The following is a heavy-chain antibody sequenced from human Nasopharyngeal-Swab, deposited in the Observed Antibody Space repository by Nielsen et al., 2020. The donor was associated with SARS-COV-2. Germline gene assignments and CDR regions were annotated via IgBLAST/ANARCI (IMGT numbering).Heavy chain of an antibody. Sequence: WIRQPPGKGLEWIGEINHSASTNYNPSLKSRVTISVDTSKNQFSLKLSSVTAADTAVYYCARGRSGWYPGYFQHWGQGTLVTVSS. J-gene: IGHJ1*01. D-gene: IGHD6-19*01. CDR2: INHSAST. V-gene: IGHV4-34*01. CDR3: ARGRSGWYPGYFQH.